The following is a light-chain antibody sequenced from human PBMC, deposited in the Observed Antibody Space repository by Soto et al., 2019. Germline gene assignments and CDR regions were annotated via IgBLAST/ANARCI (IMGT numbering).Light chain of an antibody. CDR1: QSVSSN. CDR3: QQYNNWPPYT. Sequence: ETVMTQSPATLSVSPGERATLSCRASQSVSSNLAWYQQKPGQAPRLLIYGASTRATGVPARFSGSGSGTEFTLTISGLQSEDSAVYYCQQYNNWPPYTFGQGPKLEIK. J-gene: IGKJ2*01. V-gene: IGKV3-15*01. CDR2: GAS.